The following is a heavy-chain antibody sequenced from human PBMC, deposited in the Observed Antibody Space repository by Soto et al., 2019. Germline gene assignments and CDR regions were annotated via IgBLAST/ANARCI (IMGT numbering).Heavy chain of an antibody. CDR3: ARGPLNYDRGSGPINGGMDV. J-gene: IGHJ6*01. Sequence: PSETLSLTCALYGGSFSDYSWNWNWIRQPPGKGLEWIVEINHSGSTSHNPSLKSRVTLSLDTSKNQFSLILTSVTAPDTDVYYCARGPLNYDRGSGPINGGMDVWRQGPTVTFSS. CDR1: GGSFSDYSWN. CDR2: INHSGST. D-gene: IGHD3-3*01. V-gene: IGHV4-34*01.